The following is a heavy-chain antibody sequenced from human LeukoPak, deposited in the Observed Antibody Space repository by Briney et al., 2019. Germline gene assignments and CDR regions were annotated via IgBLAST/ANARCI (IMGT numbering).Heavy chain of an antibody. Sequence: SETLSLTCTVSGGSISSGGYYWSWIRQHPGKGLEWIGYIYYSGSTYYNPSLKSRVTISVDTSKNQFSLKLSSVTAADTAVYYCPRDRSPWYFQHWGQGTLVTVSS. J-gene: IGHJ1*01. CDR2: IYYSGST. CDR1: GGSISSGGYY. D-gene: IGHD6-13*01. V-gene: IGHV4-31*03. CDR3: PRDRSPWYFQH.